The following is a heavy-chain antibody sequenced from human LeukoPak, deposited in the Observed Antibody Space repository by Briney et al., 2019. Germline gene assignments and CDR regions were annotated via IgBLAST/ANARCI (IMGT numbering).Heavy chain of an antibody. CDR2: ISSSSSYI. D-gene: IGHD1-20*01. J-gene: IGHJ4*02. CDR1: GFTFSSYS. V-gene: IGHV3-21*01. CDR3: ASRDNWNQGDY. Sequence: GGSLRLSCAASGFTFSSYSMNWVRQAPGKGLEWVSSISSSSSYIYYADSVKGKFTISRDNSKNTLYLQMNSLRAEDTAVYYCASRDNWNQGDYWGQGTLVTVSS.